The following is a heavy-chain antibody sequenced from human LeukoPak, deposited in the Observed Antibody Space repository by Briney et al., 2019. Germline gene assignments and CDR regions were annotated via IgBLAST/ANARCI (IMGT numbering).Heavy chain of an antibody. CDR3: ARGSHSYGYADDY. CDR1: GYTFTGYY. Sequence: ASVKVSCKASGYTFTGYYMHWVRQAPGQGLEWMGIINPSGGSTSYAQKFQGRVTMTRNTSISTAYMELSSLRSEDTAVYYCARGSHSYGYADDYWGQGTLVTVSS. D-gene: IGHD5-18*01. V-gene: IGHV1-46*01. J-gene: IGHJ4*02. CDR2: INPSGGST.